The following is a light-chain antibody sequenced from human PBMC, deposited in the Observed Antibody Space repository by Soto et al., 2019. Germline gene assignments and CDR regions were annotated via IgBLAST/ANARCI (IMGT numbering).Light chain of an antibody. CDR1: SSDVGGYNY. CDR3: SSYAGSNILV. CDR2: EVS. V-gene: IGLV2-8*01. Sequence: QSALTQPPSASGSPGQSVTISCTGTSSDVGGYNYVSWYQQHPGKAPKLMIYEVSKRPSGVPDRFXGSKSGNTASLTVSGLQAEDEADYYCSSYAGSNILVFGGGTKLTVL. J-gene: IGLJ2*01.